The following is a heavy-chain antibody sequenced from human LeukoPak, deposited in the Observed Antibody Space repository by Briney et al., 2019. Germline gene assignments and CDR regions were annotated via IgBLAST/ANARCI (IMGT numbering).Heavy chain of an antibody. J-gene: IGHJ5*02. CDR2: ISAYNGNT. Sequence: GASVKVSCKASGYTFTSYGISWVRQAPGQGLEWMGWISAYNGNTNYAQKLQGRVTMTTDTSTSTAYMELRSLRSDDTAVYYCARGDPVPYYYGSGSCYIGWFDPWGQGTLVTVSS. CDR3: ARGDPVPYYYGSGSCYIGWFDP. V-gene: IGHV1-18*04. CDR1: GYTFTSYG. D-gene: IGHD3-10*01.